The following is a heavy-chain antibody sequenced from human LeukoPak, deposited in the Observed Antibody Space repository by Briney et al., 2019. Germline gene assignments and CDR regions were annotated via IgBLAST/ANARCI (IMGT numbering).Heavy chain of an antibody. J-gene: IGHJ5*02. CDR2: INPSGGST. D-gene: IGHD2-2*01. CDR1: GYTFTSSY. V-gene: IGHV1-46*01. CDR3: ARDHDVVVPAAISLGWFDP. Sequence: GASVKVSCKASGYTFTSSYMHWVRQAPGQGLEWMGIINPSGGSTSYAQKFQGRVTMTRDMSTSTVYMELSSLRSEDTAVYYCARDHDVVVPAAISLGWFDPWGQGTLVTVSS.